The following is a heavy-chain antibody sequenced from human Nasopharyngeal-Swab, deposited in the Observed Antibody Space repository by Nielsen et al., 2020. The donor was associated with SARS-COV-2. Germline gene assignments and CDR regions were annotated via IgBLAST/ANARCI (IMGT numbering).Heavy chain of an antibody. D-gene: IGHD6-13*01. CDR3: ARAEQLSLV. CDR2: MNPNSGNT. V-gene: IGHV1-8*01. Sequence: WVQQAPGQGLEWMGWMNPNSGNTGYAQKFQGRVTMTRNTSISTAYMELSSLRSEDTAVYYCARAEQLSLVWGQGTLVTVSS. J-gene: IGHJ4*02.